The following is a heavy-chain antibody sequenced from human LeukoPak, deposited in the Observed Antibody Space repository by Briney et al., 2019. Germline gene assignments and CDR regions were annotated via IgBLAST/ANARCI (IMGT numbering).Heavy chain of an antibody. D-gene: IGHD6-13*01. Sequence: PGPSLRLSCAASGFTFSSYAMSWVSQDPGKGLEWVAAISATGRTTYYADSVKGPFPISRDNSKNTLYLQMDSLRAEDTAVYYCAKEHIAAIDYWGQGTLVTVSS. CDR2: ISATGRTT. CDR3: AKEHIAAIDY. J-gene: IGHJ4*02. V-gene: IGHV3-23*01. CDR1: GFTFSSYA.